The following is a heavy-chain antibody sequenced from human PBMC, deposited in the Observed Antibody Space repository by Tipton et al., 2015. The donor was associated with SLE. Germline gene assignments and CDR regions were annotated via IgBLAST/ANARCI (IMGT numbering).Heavy chain of an antibody. CDR2: VHYSGST. CDR3: ARASGGPGGNYGDDF. Sequence: LSLTCTVSGGSISSSSYYWGWIRQPPGKGLEWIGFVHYSGSTSYNPSLQSRVTISVDTSKNHFSLKVTSVTAADTALYYCARASGGPGGNYGDDFWGQGTLVTVSS. J-gene: IGHJ4*02. CDR1: GGSISSSSYY. V-gene: IGHV4-61*03. D-gene: IGHD1-26*01.